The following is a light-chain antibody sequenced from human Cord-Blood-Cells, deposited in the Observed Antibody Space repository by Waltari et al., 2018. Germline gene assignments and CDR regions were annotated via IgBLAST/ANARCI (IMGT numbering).Light chain of an antibody. V-gene: IGLV2-14*01. CDR2: DVS. Sequence: QSALTQPASVSGSPGQSITISCTGTSSDVGGYNYVSWYQQHPGKAPKLMIYDVSKRPSGVSNRFPGSKSGNTASLTISGLQAEDEADYYSSSYTSSSTRVFGGGTKLTVL. CDR1: SSDVGGYNY. CDR3: SSYTSSSTRV. J-gene: IGLJ3*02.